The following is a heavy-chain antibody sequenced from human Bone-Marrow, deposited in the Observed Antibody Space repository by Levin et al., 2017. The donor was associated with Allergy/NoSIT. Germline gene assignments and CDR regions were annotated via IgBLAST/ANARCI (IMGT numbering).Heavy chain of an antibody. V-gene: IGHV3-21*01. CDR1: GFTFSRYG. CDR3: ERAYEELLINYFDY. Sequence: GESLKISCVASGFTFSRYGMNWVRQAPGKGLEWVSSISTSSSYIYYADSVKGRFSISRDKAKNSLYLQMNSLRAEDTAVYYCERAYEELLINYFDYWGQGTLVTVSS. CDR2: ISTSSSYI. J-gene: IGHJ4*02. D-gene: IGHD3-10*01.